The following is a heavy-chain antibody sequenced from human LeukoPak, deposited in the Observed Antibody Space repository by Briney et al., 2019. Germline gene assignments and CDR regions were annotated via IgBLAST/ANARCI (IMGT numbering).Heavy chain of an antibody. J-gene: IGHJ6*03. V-gene: IGHV4-34*01. CDR3: ARKILYCSSTSCYTRRPYYYYYYMDV. CDR1: GGSFSGYY. CDR2: INHSGST. Sequence: SETLSLTCAGYGGSFSGYYWSWIRQPPGKGLEWIGEINHSGSTNYNPSLKSRVTISVDTSKNQFSLKLSSVTAADTAVYYCARKILYCSSTSCYTRRPYYYYYYMDVWGKGTTVTVSS. D-gene: IGHD2-2*02.